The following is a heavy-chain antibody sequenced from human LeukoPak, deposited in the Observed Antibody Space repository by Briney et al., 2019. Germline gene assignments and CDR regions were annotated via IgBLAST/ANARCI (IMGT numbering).Heavy chain of an antibody. Sequence: ASVKVSCKASGYTFTSYYMHWVRQAPGQGLEWMGIINPSGGSTSYAQKFQGRVTMTRDTSTGTVYMELSSLRSEDTAVYYCARVGERRNYYYGMDVWGQGTTVTVSS. CDR3: ARVGERRNYYYGMDV. D-gene: IGHD3-16*01. CDR1: GYTFTSYY. CDR2: INPSGGST. J-gene: IGHJ6*02. V-gene: IGHV1-46*01.